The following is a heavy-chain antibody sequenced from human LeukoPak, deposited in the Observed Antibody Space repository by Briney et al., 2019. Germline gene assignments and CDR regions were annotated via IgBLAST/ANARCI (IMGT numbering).Heavy chain of an antibody. J-gene: IGHJ4*02. Sequence: PSETLSLTCTVSGDSISNFYWSWIRRPPGKGLDWIGYIYYSGSTNYNPSLKSRVTISVDTSKNQFSLKLSSVTAADTAVYYCARRTNWGSGSDYWGQGTLVTVSS. CDR2: IYYSGST. V-gene: IGHV4-59*08. CDR1: GDSISNFY. CDR3: ARRTNWGSGSDY. D-gene: IGHD7-27*01.